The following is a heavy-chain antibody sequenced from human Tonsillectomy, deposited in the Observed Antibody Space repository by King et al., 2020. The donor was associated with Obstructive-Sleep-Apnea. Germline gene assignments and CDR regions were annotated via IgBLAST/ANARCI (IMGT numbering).Heavy chain of an antibody. Sequence: VQLVESGGGLFQPGGSLRLSFAASGFSVTSSYINSVRQAPGKGLEWVSDIYCRGTTHYADSLKGRFTRSRNNSNNTVYLQMNSQRAEDTAVYYCARDRYDYGLDNSTLHYYGMDVWGQGTTVIVS. CDR3: ARDRYDYGLDNSTLHYYGMDV. J-gene: IGHJ6*02. CDR1: GFSVTSSY. CDR2: IYCRGTT. V-gene: IGHV3-53*04. D-gene: IGHD3-16*01.